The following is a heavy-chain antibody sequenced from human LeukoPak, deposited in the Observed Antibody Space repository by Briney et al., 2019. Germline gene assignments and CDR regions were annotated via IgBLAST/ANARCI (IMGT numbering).Heavy chain of an antibody. D-gene: IGHD3-3*01. V-gene: IGHV4-4*02. J-gene: IGHJ4*02. Sequence: PSETLSHTRDVSGGSVTSTKWWTWVRQPPGKGLEWIGEVHLDGRTNYNPSLKSRLIMSVDLPENHISLKLTSVTAADTAVYYCAREDGFYRPLDYSGQGSLVTVSS. CDR1: GGSVTSTKW. CDR3: AREDGFYRPLDY. CDR2: VHLDGRT.